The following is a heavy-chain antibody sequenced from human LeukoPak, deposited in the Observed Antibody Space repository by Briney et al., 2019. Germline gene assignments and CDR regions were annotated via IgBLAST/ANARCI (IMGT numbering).Heavy chain of an antibody. D-gene: IGHD1-26*01. Sequence: PGGSLRLSCAASGFTVSGNYMSWVRQAPGKGLEWVGRIKSKTDGGTTDYAAPVKGRFTISRDDSKNTLYLQMNSLKTEDTAVYYCTTRGSGSYYFDYWGQGTLVTVSS. CDR1: GFTVSGNY. CDR2: IKSKTDGGTT. J-gene: IGHJ4*02. CDR3: TTRGSGSYYFDY. V-gene: IGHV3-15*01.